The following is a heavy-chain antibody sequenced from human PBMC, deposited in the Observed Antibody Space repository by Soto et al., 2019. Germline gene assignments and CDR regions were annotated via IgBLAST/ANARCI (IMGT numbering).Heavy chain of an antibody. Sequence: QVQLVQSGAEVKKPGSSVKVSCNASGGTFSSYAISWVRQAPGQGLEWMGGIIPIFGTANYAQKFQGRVTITADESTSTAYMELSSLRSEDTAVYYCARDECMDTAMVDCDWGQGTLVTVSS. D-gene: IGHD5-18*01. CDR2: IIPIFGTA. J-gene: IGHJ4*02. V-gene: IGHV1-69*01. CDR1: GGTFSSYA. CDR3: ARDECMDTAMVDCD.